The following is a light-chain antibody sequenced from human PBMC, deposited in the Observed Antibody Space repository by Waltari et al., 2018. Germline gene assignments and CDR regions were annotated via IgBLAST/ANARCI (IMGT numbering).Light chain of an antibody. Sequence: QSALTQPASVSGSPGQSITISCIGTSFDIGAYNYVPWYQQYPGRAPKLLIFAVTKRPSGVSDRFSASKSANTASRTIAGLQAEDEADYYCSSYTNTKTFVLFGGGTKLTVL. CDR2: AVT. J-gene: IGLJ3*02. CDR3: SSYTNTKTFVL. V-gene: IGLV2-14*03. CDR1: SFDIGAYNY.